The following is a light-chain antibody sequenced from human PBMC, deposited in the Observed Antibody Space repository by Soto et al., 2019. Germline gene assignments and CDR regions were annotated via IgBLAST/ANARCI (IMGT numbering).Light chain of an antibody. CDR3: QNHGTT. CDR1: QSVTTSE. J-gene: IGKJ1*01. V-gene: IGKV3-20*01. CDR2: AAS. Sequence: FVLTQSPGNLSLSPGERVTLSCKVSQSVTTSELAWYQQKPSQAPRLLIYAASSRATGIPDRFSGGGSWTEFTLTISRLEPEDSAVFYCQNHGTTFGQGTKVDIK.